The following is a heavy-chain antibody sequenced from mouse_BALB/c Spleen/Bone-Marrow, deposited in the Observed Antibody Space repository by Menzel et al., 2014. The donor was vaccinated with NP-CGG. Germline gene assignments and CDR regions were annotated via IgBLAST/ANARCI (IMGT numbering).Heavy chain of an antibody. CDR1: GFTFSSYT. D-gene: IGHD2-4*01. CDR3: TSMITRGYYFDY. J-gene: IGHJ2*01. CDR2: ISSGGSYT. V-gene: IGHV5-6-4*01. Sequence: EVQGVESGGGIVKPGGSLKLSCAASGFTFSSYTMSWVRQTPEKRLEWVATISSGGSYTYYPDSVKGRFTISRDNAKNTLYLQMSSLKSEDTAMYYCTSMITRGYYFDYWGQGTTLTVSS.